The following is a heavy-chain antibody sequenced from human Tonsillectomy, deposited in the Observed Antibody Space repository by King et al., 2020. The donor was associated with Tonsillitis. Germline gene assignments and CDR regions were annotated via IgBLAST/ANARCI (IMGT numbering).Heavy chain of an antibody. CDR3: ARNIWFGIFFGYFVP. D-gene: IGHD3-10*01. J-gene: IGHJ5*02. Sequence: VQLQQSGPGLVKPSQTLSLTCAISGDSVSGNRVIWNWIRQSPSGGLEWLGRAYYRSKWYLEYGASVQGRITINPDTSKNQFSLQLNSVTPEDTAVYYCARNIWFGIFFGYFVPWGQGILVSVSS. V-gene: IGHV6-1*01. CDR2: AYYRSKWYL. CDR1: GDSVSGNRVI.